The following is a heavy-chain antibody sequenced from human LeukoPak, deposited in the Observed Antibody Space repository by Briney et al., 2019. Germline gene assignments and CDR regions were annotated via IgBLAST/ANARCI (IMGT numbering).Heavy chain of an antibody. V-gene: IGHV4-61*02. CDR3: ARHGRYCSSTSCYAGQLSSGWYRGFDY. D-gene: IGHD2-2*01. CDR2: IYTSGST. CDR1: GGSISSGSYY. J-gene: IGHJ4*02. Sequence: SETLSLTCTVSGGSISSGSYYWSWIRQPAGKGLEWIGRIYTSGSTNYNPSLKSRVTISVDTSKNQFSLKLSSVTAADTAVYYCARHGRYCSSTSCYAGQLSSGWYRGFDYWGQGTLVTVSS.